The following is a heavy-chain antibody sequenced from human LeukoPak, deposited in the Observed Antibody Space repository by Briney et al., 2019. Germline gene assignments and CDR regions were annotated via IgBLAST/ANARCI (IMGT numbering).Heavy chain of an antibody. D-gene: IGHD6-19*01. J-gene: IGHJ5*02. CDR3: AREKSSGWYPGP. CDR2: IKQDGSGK. CDR1: GFTFSSYW. V-gene: IGHV3-7*01. Sequence: QPGGSLRLSCAASGFTFSSYWMSWVRQAPGKGLEWVANIKQDGSGKYYADSVKGRFTISRDNAKNSLYLQMNSLRAEDTAVYYCAREKSSGWYPGPWGQGTLVTVSS.